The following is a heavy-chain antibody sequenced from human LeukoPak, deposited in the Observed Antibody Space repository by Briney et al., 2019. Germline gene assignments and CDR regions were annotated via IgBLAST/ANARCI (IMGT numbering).Heavy chain of an antibody. CDR1: GFTFSSSG. CDR2: ISGSGGSS. CDR3: ARDPSSWYFDY. J-gene: IGHJ4*02. D-gene: IGHD6-13*01. V-gene: IGHV3-23*01. Sequence: PGGSLRLSCAASGFTFSSSGMTWVRQAPGKGLEWVSAISGSGGSSYYADSVKGRFTISRDNSKNTLYLQMNSLRAEDTAVYYCARDPSSWYFDYWGQGTLVTVSS.